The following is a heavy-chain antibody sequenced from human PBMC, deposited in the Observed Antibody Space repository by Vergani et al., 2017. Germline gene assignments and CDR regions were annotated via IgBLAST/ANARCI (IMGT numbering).Heavy chain of an antibody. CDR1: GFTFSSYA. CDR3: AKDLSLAAAGTRFGY. D-gene: IGHD6-13*01. CDR2: ISGSGGST. V-gene: IGHV3-23*01. Sequence: EVQLLEAGGGLVQPGGSLRLSCAASGFTFSSYAMSWVRQAPGKGLEWVSAISGSGGSTYYADSVKGRFTISRDKSKNTLYLQMNSLRAEDTAVYYCAKDLSLAAAGTRFGYWGQGTLVTVSS. J-gene: IGHJ4*02.